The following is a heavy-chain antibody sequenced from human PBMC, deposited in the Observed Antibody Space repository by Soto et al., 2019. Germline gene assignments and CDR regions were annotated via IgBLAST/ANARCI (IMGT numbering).Heavy chain of an antibody. V-gene: IGHV4-30-4*01. CDR1: GGSISSGDYY. J-gene: IGHJ4*02. D-gene: IGHD5-18*01. CDR2: IYYSGST. Sequence: NPSETLSLTCAVSGGSISSGDYYWSWIRQPPGKGLEWIGYIYYSGSTYYNPSLKSRVTISVDTSKNQFSLKLSSVTAADTAVYYCARDGYSTGFDYWGQGTLVTVSS. CDR3: ARDGYSTGFDY.